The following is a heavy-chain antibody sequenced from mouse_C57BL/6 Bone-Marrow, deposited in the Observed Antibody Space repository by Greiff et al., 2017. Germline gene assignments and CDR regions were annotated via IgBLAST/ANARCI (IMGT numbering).Heavy chain of an antibody. V-gene: IGHV1-81*01. CDR1: GYTFTSYG. J-gene: IGHJ3*01. D-gene: IGHD2-4*01. CDR3: AREGDYYDYDRFAY. Sequence: VQLQQSGAELARPGASVKLSCKASGYTFTSYGISWVKQRTGQGLEWIGEIYPRSGNTYYNEKFKGKATLTADKSSSTAYMELRSLTSEDSAVYFCAREGDYYDYDRFAYWGQGTLVTVSA. CDR2: IYPRSGNT.